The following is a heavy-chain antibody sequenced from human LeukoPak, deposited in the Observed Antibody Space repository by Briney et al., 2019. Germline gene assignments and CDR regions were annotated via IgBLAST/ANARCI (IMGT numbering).Heavy chain of an antibody. J-gene: IGHJ4*02. D-gene: IGHD4-23*01. V-gene: IGHV4-4*02. CDR2: IYHSGST. CDR1: GGSISSSNW. CDR3: ARDRIANSETFDY. Sequence: SGTLSLTCAVSGGSISSSNWWSWVRQPPGKGLEWIGEIYHSGSTNYNPSLKSRVTISVDKSKNQFSLKLSSVTAADTAVYYCARDRIANSETFDYWGQGTLVTVSS.